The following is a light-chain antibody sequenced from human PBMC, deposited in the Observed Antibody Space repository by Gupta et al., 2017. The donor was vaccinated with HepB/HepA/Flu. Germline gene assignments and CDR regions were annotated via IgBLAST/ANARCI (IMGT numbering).Light chain of an antibody. Sequence: DIVMTQSPLSLPVTPGEPASVSCRSSQSRLHSDGNNRLDCYLQNPGQSPHLLMYLGSKRAYGVPDRISGSGSGADFTLNISIVDADDVGVYYCMQGLQTPYTFGQGTKLHIK. CDR2: LGS. J-gene: IGKJ2*01. CDR3: MQGLQTPYT. V-gene: IGKV2-28*01. CDR1: QSRLHSDGNNR.